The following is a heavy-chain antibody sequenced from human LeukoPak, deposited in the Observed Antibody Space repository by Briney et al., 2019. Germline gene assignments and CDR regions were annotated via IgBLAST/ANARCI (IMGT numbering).Heavy chain of an antibody. CDR2: IKQDGSEK. CDR1: GLSISNSW. J-gene: IGHJ4*02. CDR3: ARLQWEPPDY. D-gene: IGHD1-26*01. V-gene: IGHV3-7*03. Sequence: GGSLRLSCAASGLSISNSWMSWFRLAPGKGPEWVANIKQDGSEKYHVDSVKGRFTVSRDNANNLLYLQMNSLRVEDTAVYYCARLQWEPPDYWGQGTLVIVSP.